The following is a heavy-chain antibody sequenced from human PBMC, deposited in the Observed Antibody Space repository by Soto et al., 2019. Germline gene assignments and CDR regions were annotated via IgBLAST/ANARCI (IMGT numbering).Heavy chain of an antibody. V-gene: IGHV3-23*01. J-gene: IGHJ5*02. CDR1: GFTFSSYA. Sequence: EVQLLESGGGLVQPGGSLRLSCAAYGFTFSSYAMSWVRQAPGKGLEWVSAISGSGGSTYYADSVKGRFTISRDNSKNTLYLQMNSLRAEDTAVYYCAKGGYCSGGSCYSWFDPWGQGTLVTVSS. CDR2: ISGSGGST. CDR3: AKGGYCSGGSCYSWFDP. D-gene: IGHD2-15*01.